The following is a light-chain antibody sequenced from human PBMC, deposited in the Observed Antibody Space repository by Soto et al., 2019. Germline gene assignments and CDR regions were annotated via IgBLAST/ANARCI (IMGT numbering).Light chain of an antibody. J-gene: IGKJ1*01. V-gene: IGKV3-20*01. CDR2: GAS. Sequence: EIVLTQSPGTLSLSPGERATLSCRASQSVSSNYLAWYQQKPGQAPRLLIYGASSRATGIPDRFSGSGSRTDFTLTITRLEPEDFAVYYCHQYDNSPWTFGQGTKVEIK. CDR1: QSVSSNY. CDR3: HQYDNSPWT.